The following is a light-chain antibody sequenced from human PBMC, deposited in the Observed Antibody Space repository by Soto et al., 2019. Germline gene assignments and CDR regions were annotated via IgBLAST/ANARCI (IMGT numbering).Light chain of an antibody. Sequence: DIQMTQSPSTLSASVGDTVSITCRASQRIDTWLAWYQQKPGKAPKLLIYKASTLQGGVPSRFSGSGSGTELTLTISSRQPDDFATYYCQEYETFSPWTFGQGTKVE. J-gene: IGKJ1*01. CDR3: QEYETFSPWT. CDR2: KAS. V-gene: IGKV1-5*03. CDR1: QRIDTW.